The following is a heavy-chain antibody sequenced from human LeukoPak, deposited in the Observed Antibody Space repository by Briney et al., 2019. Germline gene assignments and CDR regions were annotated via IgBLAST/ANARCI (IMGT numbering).Heavy chain of an antibody. CDR3: ARRGLLGFR. D-gene: IGHD3-10*01. CDR2: IYHSGST. J-gene: IGHJ4*02. V-gene: IGHV4-38-2*02. CDR1: GYSISSGYY. Sequence: PSETLSLTCTVSGYSISSGYYWGWIRQPPGKGLEWIGSIYHSGSTYYNPSLKSRVTISVDTSKNQFSLKLSSVTAADTAVYYCARRGLLGFRWGQGTLVTVSS.